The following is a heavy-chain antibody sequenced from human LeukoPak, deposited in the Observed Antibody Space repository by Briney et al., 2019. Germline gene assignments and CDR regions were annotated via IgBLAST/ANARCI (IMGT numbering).Heavy chain of an antibody. CDR2: INPSAGSA. V-gene: IGHV1-46*01. J-gene: IGHJ3*02. CDR1: GYTFTSYF. CDR3: ARVLEKYSDRSGYDAFDI. D-gene: IGHD3-22*01. Sequence: ASVKVSCKASGYTFTSYFIHWVRQAPGRGLEWMGIINPSAGSATYAQKFQGRVTMTRDTSTSTVYMELSSLRSEDTAVYFCARVLEKYSDRSGYDAFDIWGQGTMVTVSS.